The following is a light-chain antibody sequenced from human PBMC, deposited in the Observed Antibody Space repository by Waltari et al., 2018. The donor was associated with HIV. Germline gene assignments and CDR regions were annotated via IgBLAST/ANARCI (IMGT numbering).Light chain of an antibody. Sequence: EIVMLQSPATLSLSPGERATLSCRASQSVSSKLAWYQQKPGQAPRLLIYGASTRSTGIPGRFSGSESGTEFILTISSLQSEDCAVYYCQQYCKWPLTFGQGTRLEIK. V-gene: IGKV3D-15*01. CDR2: GAS. CDR3: QQYCKWPLT. J-gene: IGKJ5*01. CDR1: QSVSSK.